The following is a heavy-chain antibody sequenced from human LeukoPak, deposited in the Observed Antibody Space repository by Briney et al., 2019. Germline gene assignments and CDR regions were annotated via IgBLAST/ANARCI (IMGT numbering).Heavy chain of an antibody. D-gene: IGHD1-26*01. CDR1: GYTFTGYY. CDR3: ARPLRGSGSYSDY. V-gene: IGHV1-2*02. Sequence: ASVKVSCKASGYTFTGYYMHWVRQAPAQGLEWMGWINPNSGGTNYAQKFQGRVTMTRDTSISTAYMELSRLRSDDTAVYYCARPLRGSGSYSDYWGQGTLVTVSS. CDR2: INPNSGGT. J-gene: IGHJ4*02.